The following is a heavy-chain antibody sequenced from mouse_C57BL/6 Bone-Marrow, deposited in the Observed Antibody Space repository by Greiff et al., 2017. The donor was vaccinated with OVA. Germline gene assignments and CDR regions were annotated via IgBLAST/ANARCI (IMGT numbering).Heavy chain of an antibody. CDR2: IYPGGGYT. V-gene: IGHV1-63*01. J-gene: IGHJ4*01. D-gene: IGHD6-5*01. CDR3: ARRVSYFFYAMDY. CDR1: GYTFTNYW. Sequence: QVQLQQSGAELVRPGTSVKMSCKASGYTFTNYWIGWAKQRPGHGLEWIGDIYPGGGYTNYNEKFKGKATLTADKSSSTAYMQVSSLTSEDSAIYYCARRVSYFFYAMDYWGQGTSVTVSS.